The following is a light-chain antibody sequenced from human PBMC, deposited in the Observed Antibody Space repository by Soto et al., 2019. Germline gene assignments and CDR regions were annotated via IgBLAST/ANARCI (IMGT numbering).Light chain of an antibody. Sequence: AIQMTQSPSSLSASVGDRVTITCRASQGIRTDLGWYQQKPGQAPKLLIYAASSLPSGVPSRFSGSGSGTDFTLTISSLQPEDFATYYCLQDYNYPRTFGQGTKVEIK. CDR3: LQDYNYPRT. V-gene: IGKV1-6*01. CDR1: QGIRTD. J-gene: IGKJ1*01. CDR2: AAS.